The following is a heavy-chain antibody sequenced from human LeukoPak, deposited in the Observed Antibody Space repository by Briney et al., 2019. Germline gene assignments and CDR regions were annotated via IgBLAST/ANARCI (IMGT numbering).Heavy chain of an antibody. D-gene: IGHD3-3*01. J-gene: IGHJ4*02. CDR2: ISPSGDST. Sequence: GGSPRLSCAASGFTFSSYYMHWVRQAPGKGLEYVSAISPSGDSTYYTSSVKGRFTISRDNSKNTLFLHMGSLTAEDMAVYYCASRFEWLSSFDYWGQGTLVTVSS. CDR3: ASRFEWLSSFDY. V-gene: IGHV3-64*01. CDR1: GFTFSSYY.